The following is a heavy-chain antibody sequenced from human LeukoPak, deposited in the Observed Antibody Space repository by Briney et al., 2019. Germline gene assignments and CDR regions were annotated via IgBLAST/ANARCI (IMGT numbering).Heavy chain of an antibody. CDR2: ISYDGSNK. V-gene: IGHV3-30-3*01. J-gene: IGHJ4*02. Sequence: GGSLRLSCAASGFTFSSYAMHWVRQAPGKGLEWVAVISYDGSNKYYADSVKGRFTISRDNSKNTLYLQMNSLRAEDTAVYYCARAGVRGYGSGSYYDYWGQGTLVTVSS. D-gene: IGHD3-10*01. CDR1: GFTFSSYA. CDR3: ARAGVRGYGSGSYYDY.